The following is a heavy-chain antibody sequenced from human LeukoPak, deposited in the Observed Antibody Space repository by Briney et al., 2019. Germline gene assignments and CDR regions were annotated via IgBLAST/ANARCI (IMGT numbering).Heavy chain of an antibody. V-gene: IGHV4-34*01. Sequence: SETLSLTCAVYGGSFSGYYWSWIRQPPGKGLEWIGEINHSGSTNYNPSLKSRVTISVDTSKNQFSLKLSSVTAADTAVYYCALSMVRGVIGYWGQGTLVTVSS. CDR1: GGSFSGYY. CDR2: INHSGST. D-gene: IGHD3-10*01. J-gene: IGHJ4*02. CDR3: ALSMVRGVIGY.